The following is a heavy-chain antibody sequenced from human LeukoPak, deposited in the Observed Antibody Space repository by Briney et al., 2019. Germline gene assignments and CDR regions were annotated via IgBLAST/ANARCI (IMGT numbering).Heavy chain of an antibody. CDR1: GGSISSSSYY. CDR2: ICYSGIT. CDR3: ARGYCSGGSCKPYDY. V-gene: IGHV4-39*01. J-gene: IGHJ4*02. D-gene: IGHD2-15*01. Sequence: SETLSLTCTVSGGSISSSSYYWGWIRQPPGKGLEWIGSICYSGITYYNPSLKSRVTISVDTSKNQFSLKLSSVTAADTAVYYCARGYCSGGSCKPYDYWGQGTLVTVSS.